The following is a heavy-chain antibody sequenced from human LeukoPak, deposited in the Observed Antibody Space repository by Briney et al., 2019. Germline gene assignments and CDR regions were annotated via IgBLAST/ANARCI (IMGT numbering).Heavy chain of an antibody. CDR3: ARGAADILTGYYYFDY. D-gene: IGHD3-9*01. CDR1: GYTFTSYG. CDR2: ISAYNGNT. V-gene: IGHV1-18*01. J-gene: IGHJ4*02. Sequence: ASVKVSCKASGYTFTSYGISWVRQAPGQGLEWMGWISAYNGNTNYAQKLQGRVTMTTDTSTSTAYMELRSLRSDDTAVYYCARGAADILTGYYYFDYWGQGTVVSVSS.